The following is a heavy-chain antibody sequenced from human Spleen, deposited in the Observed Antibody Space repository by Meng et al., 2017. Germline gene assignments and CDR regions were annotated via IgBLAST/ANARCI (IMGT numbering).Heavy chain of an antibody. CDR2: ISGNGAST. CDR3: TIYTSGHI. D-gene: IGHD6-19*01. J-gene: IGHJ3*02. Sequence: GESLKISCAASAFTFSTYAMSWVRQAPGKGLEWVSAISGNGASTYYANSVKGRFTISRDNSKNMLSLQMNSLKTEDTALYYCTIYTSGHIWGQGTMVTVSS. V-gene: IGHV3-23*01. CDR1: AFTFSTYA.